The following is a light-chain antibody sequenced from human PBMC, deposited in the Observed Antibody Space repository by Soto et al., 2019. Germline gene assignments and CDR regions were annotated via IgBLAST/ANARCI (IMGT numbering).Light chain of an antibody. V-gene: IGKV1-39*01. CDR1: QSISNY. J-gene: IGKJ5*01. CDR2: AAS. CDR3: QQSYSAPIT. Sequence: DIKMTQSPSSLSASVWDRLTITCRASQSISNYLQWYQHKSGQAPRLLVYAASSLHSGVPSRFSGSGSGTDFILTISSLQPEDIATYYCQQSYSAPITFGQGTRLEIK.